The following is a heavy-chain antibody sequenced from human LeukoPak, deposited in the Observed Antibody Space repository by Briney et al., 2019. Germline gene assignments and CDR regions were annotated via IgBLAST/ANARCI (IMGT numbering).Heavy chain of an antibody. D-gene: IGHD1-26*01. V-gene: IGHV4-61*08. CDR3: ARTLSQSGSYRYYFGY. CDR2: IYYISNT. Sequence: PSETLSLTCTVSGASFGSAGYYWSWIRQPPGGGLEWIGYIYYISNTNYNPSLKSRVTMSVDPSKNQFSLKLNSVTAADTAVYYCARTLSQSGSYRYYFGYWGQGTLVTVSS. CDR1: GASFGSAGYY. J-gene: IGHJ4*02.